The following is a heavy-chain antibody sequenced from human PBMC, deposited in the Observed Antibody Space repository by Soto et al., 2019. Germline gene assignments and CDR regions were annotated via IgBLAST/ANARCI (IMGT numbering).Heavy chain of an antibody. V-gene: IGHV1-69*02. CDR2: IIPMFGIA. CDR1: GGTFSSYT. Sequence: QVQLVQSGAEVKKPGSSVKVSCKASGGTFSSYTISWVRQAPGQGLEWMGRIIPMFGIATYAQKFQCRVTITADKPTSTAYLELSSLRSEDTAVYYCARGYGDSHDYWGQGTLVTVSS. D-gene: IGHD4-17*01. J-gene: IGHJ4*02. CDR3: ARGYGDSHDY.